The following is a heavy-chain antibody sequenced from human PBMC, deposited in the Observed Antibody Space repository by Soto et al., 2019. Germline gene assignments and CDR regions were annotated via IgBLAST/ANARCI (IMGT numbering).Heavy chain of an antibody. CDR1: GCTFTSYG. J-gene: IGHJ4*02. Sequence: ASVKVSCKASGCTFTSYGISGVGPAPGQGLEWMGWLSIFPGNKDYAQELQGSVTMTTDTCTRTAYVGLRSLTPDDTAKYYCARDTYDTTGYPLDYWGQGTLVTGS. D-gene: IGHD3-22*01. CDR3: ARDTYDTTGYPLDY. V-gene: IGHV1-18*04. CDR2: LSIFPGNK.